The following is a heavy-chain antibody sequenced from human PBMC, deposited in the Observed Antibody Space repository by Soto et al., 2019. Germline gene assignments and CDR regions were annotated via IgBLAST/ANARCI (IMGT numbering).Heavy chain of an antibody. CDR2: INHSGST. CDR3: ARGREYSSFRLYYYFMDV. J-gene: IGHJ6*03. V-gene: IGHV4-34*01. CDR1: GXXXXXXX. Sequence: XQXXAXXXKPSXTXSLTXXVYGXXXXXXXXXXXRQPPGXGLEWIGEINHSGSTNYNPSLKSRVTISVDTSKNQFSLXLXXXXAAXXAVYFCARGREYSSFRLYYYFMDVWGKGTTVTVSS. D-gene: IGHD6-6*01.